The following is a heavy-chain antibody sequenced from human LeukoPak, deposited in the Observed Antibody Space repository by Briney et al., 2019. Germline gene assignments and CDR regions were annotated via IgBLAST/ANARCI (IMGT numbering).Heavy chain of an antibody. CDR3: ARASWPGSYKDSNWFDP. J-gene: IGHJ5*02. Sequence: NPSETLSLTCTVSGGSISSYYWSWIRQPPGKGLEWIGRIYARGSTSYNPSLKSRVTISVDASKNQFSLKLSSVTAADTAVYYCARASWPGSYKDSNWFDPWGQGTLVTVSS. V-gene: IGHV4-4*08. CDR1: GGSISSYY. D-gene: IGHD3-10*01. CDR2: IYARGST.